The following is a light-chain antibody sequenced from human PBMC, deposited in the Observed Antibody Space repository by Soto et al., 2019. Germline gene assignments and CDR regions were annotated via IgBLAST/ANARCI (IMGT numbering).Light chain of an antibody. CDR3: CSYAGTYTGV. Sequence: QSVLTQPRSVSGAPGQSVSISCTGTSSDVGRYSYVSWCQQHPGKAPKLMIYDVSERPSGVPDRFSGSKSGNTASLTISGLQAEGEADYYCCSYAGTYTGVFGTGTKVTAL. J-gene: IGLJ1*01. CDR1: SSDVGRYSY. V-gene: IGLV2-11*01. CDR2: DVS.